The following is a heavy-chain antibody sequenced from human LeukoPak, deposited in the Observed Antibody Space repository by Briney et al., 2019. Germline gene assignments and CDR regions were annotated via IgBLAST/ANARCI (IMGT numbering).Heavy chain of an antibody. D-gene: IGHD2-15*01. CDR2: LKPDGSDK. J-gene: IGHJ3*01. CDR3: ATGDRWAFDS. V-gene: IGHV3-7*01. CDR1: GFTFSHFW. Sequence: GGSLRLSCAASGFTFSHFWMSWVRQTPGKGLEWVANLKPDGSDKYYVDSVRGRFTISRDNAKNSLYLQINSLTAEDTAVYYCATGDRWAFDSWGQGTMVTVSS.